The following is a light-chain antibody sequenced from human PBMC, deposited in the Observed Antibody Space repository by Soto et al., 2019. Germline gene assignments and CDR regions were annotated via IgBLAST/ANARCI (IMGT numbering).Light chain of an antibody. Sequence: QSALTQTASVSGSPGQSITMSCTGTSSDVGGYNFVSWYQQHPGKAPKLIVHEVANRLSGVSGRFSGSKSGNTAFLTISGLQAEDEAVYYCCSQSSSITWMFGGGTKPTVL. CDR1: SSDVGGYNF. CDR2: EVA. J-gene: IGLJ3*02. CDR3: CSQSSSITWM. V-gene: IGLV2-14*03.